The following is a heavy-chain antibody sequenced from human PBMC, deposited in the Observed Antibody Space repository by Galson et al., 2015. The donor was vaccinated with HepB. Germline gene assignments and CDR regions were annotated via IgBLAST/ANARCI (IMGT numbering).Heavy chain of an antibody. Sequence: LSLTCTVSGGSITHYYWSWIRQPAGKGLEWIGRIYSSGITNYNPSLKSRVTMSVDTSKNQFSLKLTSVTAADTAVYFCARDFAAVSGTNWFDPWGQGSLVTVSS. CDR2: IYSSGIT. CDR1: GGSITHYY. V-gene: IGHV4-4*07. J-gene: IGHJ5*02. D-gene: IGHD6-19*01. CDR3: ARDFAAVSGTNWFDP.